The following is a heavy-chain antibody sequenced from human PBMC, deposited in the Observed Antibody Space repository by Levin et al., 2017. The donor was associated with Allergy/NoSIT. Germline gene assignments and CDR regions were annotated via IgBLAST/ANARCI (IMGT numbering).Heavy chain of an antibody. CDR1: GFTFDDYA. CDR2: ISWNSGSI. J-gene: IGHJ4*02. Sequence: SLKISCAASGFTFDDYAMHWVRQAPGKGLEWVSGISWNSGSIGYADSVKGRFTISRDNAKNSLYLQMNSLRAEDTALYYCAKVGFATTIWNPFDYWGQGTLVTVSS. V-gene: IGHV3-9*01. CDR3: AKVGFATTIWNPFDY. D-gene: IGHD5-24*01.